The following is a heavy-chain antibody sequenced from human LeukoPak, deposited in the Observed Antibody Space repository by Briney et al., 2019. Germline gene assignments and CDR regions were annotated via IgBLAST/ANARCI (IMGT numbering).Heavy chain of an antibody. V-gene: IGHV4-59*08. CDR2: INYSGST. J-gene: IGHJ1*01. Sequence: SETLSLTCTVSGDSVSSYYWSWIRQPPGKGLEWIGYINYSGSTNYNPSLKSRVTISGDTSKNQFSLKLSSVTAPDTAVYYCANSPRGTEYFHHWGQGTLVTVSS. CDR3: ANSPRGTEYFHH. CDR1: GDSVSSYY. D-gene: IGHD4-23*01.